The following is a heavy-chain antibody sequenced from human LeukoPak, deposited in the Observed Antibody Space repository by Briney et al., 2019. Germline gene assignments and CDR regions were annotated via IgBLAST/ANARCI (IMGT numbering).Heavy chain of an antibody. CDR1: GYTLTELS. CDR2: FDPEDGET. Sequence: ASVKVSCRVSGYTLTELSMHWVRQAPGKGLECMGGFDPEDGETIYAQKFQGRVTMTEDTSTDTAYMELSSLRSEDTAVYYCATGGRGVWGSYRSPTADYWGQGTLVTVSS. CDR3: ATGGRGVWGSYRSPTADY. V-gene: IGHV1-24*01. J-gene: IGHJ4*02. D-gene: IGHD3-16*02.